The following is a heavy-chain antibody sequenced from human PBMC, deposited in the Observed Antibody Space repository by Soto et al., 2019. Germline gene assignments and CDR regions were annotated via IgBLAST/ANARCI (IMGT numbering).Heavy chain of an antibody. Sequence: SETLSLTCTVSGGSISSYYWSWIRQPPGKGLEWIGYIYYSGSTNYNPSLTSRVTISVDTSKNQFSLKLSSVTAADTAVYYCARTFLPIDVPIAAAVHNWFDPWGQGTLVTVSS. CDR2: IYYSGST. CDR3: ARTFLPIDVPIAAAVHNWFDP. D-gene: IGHD6-13*01. J-gene: IGHJ5*02. CDR1: GGSISSYY. V-gene: IGHV4-59*01.